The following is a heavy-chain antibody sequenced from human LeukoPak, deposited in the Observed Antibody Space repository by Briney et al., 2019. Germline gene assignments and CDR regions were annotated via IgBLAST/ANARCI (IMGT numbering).Heavy chain of an antibody. D-gene: IGHD6-13*01. CDR3: ARGYAAAGPFDY. Sequence: SSETLSLACAVSGYSISTLANWGWIRQPPGKGLEWIGEINHSGSTNYNPSLKSRVTISVDTSRNRFSLKLSSVTAADTAVYYCARGYAAAGPFDYWGQGTLVTVSS. V-gene: IGHV4-34*01. J-gene: IGHJ4*02. CDR2: INHSGST. CDR1: GYSISTLAN.